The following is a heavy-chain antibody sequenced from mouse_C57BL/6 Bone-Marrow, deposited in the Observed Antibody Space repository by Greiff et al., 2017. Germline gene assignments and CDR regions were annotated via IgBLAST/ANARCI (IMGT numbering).Heavy chain of an antibody. Sequence: EVKLVESGGDLVKPGGSLKLSCAASGFTFSSYGMSWVRQTPDKRLEWVATISSGGSYTYYPDSVKGRFTISRDNAKNTLYLQMSSLKSEDTAMYYCARRPYDYDPYWYFDVWGTGTTVTVSS. CDR3: ARRPYDYDPYWYFDV. CDR1: GFTFSSYG. D-gene: IGHD2-4*01. CDR2: ISSGGSYT. V-gene: IGHV5-6*02. J-gene: IGHJ1*03.